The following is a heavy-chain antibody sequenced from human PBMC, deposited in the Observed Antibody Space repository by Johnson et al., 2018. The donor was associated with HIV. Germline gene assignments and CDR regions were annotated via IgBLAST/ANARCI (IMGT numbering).Heavy chain of an antibody. CDR2: IRYDGSNK. D-gene: IGHD6-19*01. V-gene: IGHV3-30*02. CDR1: GFTFRSYG. Sequence: QVQLVESGGGVVQPGRSLRLSCAVSGFTFRSYGVHWVRQAPGKGLEWVAFIRYDGSNKYYADSVKGRFTISRDNSKNTLYLQMNSLRAEDTAVYYCAKIIGYSSGLEIWGQGTMVTVSS. CDR3: AKIIGYSSGLEI. J-gene: IGHJ3*02.